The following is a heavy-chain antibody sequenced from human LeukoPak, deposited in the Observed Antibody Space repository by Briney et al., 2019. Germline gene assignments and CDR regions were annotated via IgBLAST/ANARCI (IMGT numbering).Heavy chain of an antibody. CDR3: ARLNYYGFDY. D-gene: IGHD1-26*01. CDR1: GGSFSGYY. J-gene: IGHJ4*02. Sequence: KPSETLSLTCAVYGGSFSGYYWSWIRQPPGKGLEWIGEINHSGSTNYNPSLKSRVTISVDTSKNQFSLKLSSVTAADTAVYYCARLNYYGFDYWGQGTLVTFSS. V-gene: IGHV4-34*01. CDR2: INHSGST.